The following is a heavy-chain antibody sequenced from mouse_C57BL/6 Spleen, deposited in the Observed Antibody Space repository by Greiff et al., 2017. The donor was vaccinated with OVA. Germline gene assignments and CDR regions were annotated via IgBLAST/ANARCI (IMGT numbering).Heavy chain of an antibody. CDR3: VGSYDGYSAWFAY. V-gene: IGHV8-12*01. CDR2: IYWDDDK. J-gene: IGHJ3*01. D-gene: IGHD2-3*01. Sequence: QVTLKVSGPGILQSSQTLSLTCSFSGFSLSTSGMGVSWIRQPSGKGLVWLAHIYWDDDKRYNPSLKSRLTISQDTSSNHVFLKITSVDTADTATDYCVGSYDGYSAWFAYWGQGTLVTVSA. CDR1: GFSLSTSGMG.